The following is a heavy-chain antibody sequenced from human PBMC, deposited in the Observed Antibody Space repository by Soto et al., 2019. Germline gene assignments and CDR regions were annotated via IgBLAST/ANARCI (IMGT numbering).Heavy chain of an antibody. CDR3: TTDPVVQAAIPWFEP. CDR2: IYSDGRT. J-gene: IGHJ5*02. D-gene: IGHD2-2*01. V-gene: IGHV3-66*01. CDR1: EFSVSSNY. Sequence: PGGSLRLSCVASEFSVSSNYMTWVRQAPGKGLEWVSVIYSDGRTFYAAPVKGRFTISRDDSKNTLYLQMNSLKTEDTAVYYCTTDPVVQAAIPWFEPWGQGTLVTVSS.